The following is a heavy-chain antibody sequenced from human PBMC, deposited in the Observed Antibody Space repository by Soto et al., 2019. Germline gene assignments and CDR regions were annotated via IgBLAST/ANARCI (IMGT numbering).Heavy chain of an antibody. V-gene: IGHV4-30-4*01. J-gene: IGHJ3*02. Sequence: PSETLSLTCTVSGGSISSGDYYWSWIRQPPGKGLEWIGYIYYSGSTYYNPSLKSRVTISVDTSKNQFSLKLSSVTAADTAVYYCARDPAGYYYDSSGYYDAFDIWGQGTMVTVSS. D-gene: IGHD3-22*01. CDR1: GGSISSGDYY. CDR2: IYYSGST. CDR3: ARDPAGYYYDSSGYYDAFDI.